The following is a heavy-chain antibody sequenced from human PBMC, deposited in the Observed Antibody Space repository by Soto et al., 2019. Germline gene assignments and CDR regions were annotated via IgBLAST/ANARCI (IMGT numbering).Heavy chain of an antibody. CDR2: IYSGGST. CDR1: GFTVSSNY. D-gene: IGHD3-22*01. V-gene: IGHV3-66*04. CDR3: ARHSSGYSYAFDI. J-gene: IGHJ3*02. Sequence: GGSLRLSCAASGFTVSSNYMSWVRQAPGKGLEWVSVIYSGGSTYYADSVKGRFTISRDNSKNTLYLQMGSLRAEDMAVYYCARHSSGYSYAFDIWGQGTMVTVS.